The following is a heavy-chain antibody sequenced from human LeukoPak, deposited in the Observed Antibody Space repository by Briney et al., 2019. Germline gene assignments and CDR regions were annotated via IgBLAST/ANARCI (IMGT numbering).Heavy chain of an antibody. J-gene: IGHJ4*02. V-gene: IGHV5-51*01. CDR3: ARRAAAGAKGYFDY. CDR2: IYPGDSDT. Sequence: GESLQISCQGSGYSFTSYWIGWVRQMPGKGLEWMGIIYPGDSDTRYSPSFQGQVTISADKSISTAYLQWSSLKASDTAVYYCARRAAAGAKGYFDYWGQGTLVTVSS. CDR1: GYSFTSYW. D-gene: IGHD6-13*01.